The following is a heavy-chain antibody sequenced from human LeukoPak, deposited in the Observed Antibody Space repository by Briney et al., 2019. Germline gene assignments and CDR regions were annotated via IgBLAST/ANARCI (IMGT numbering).Heavy chain of an antibody. CDR3: ARAIWYYGSGRSYYFDY. CDR2: IYYSGST. CDR1: GGSVSSGSYY. V-gene: IGHV4-61*01. Sequence: SETLSLTCTVSGGSVSSGSYYWSWIRQPPGKGLEWIGYIYYSGSTNYNPSLKSRVTISVDTSKNQFSLKLSSVTAADTAVYYCARAIWYYGSGRSYYFDYWCQGTLVTVSS. J-gene: IGHJ4*02. D-gene: IGHD3-10*01.